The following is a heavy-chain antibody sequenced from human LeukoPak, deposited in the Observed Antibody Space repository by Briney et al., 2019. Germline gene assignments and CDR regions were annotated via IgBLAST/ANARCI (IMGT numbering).Heavy chain of an antibody. Sequence: GSLRLSCTASGFIFSNSGMHWVRQAPGKGLEWVAVIWSDGSYRYYADSVKGRFTISRENSKNTLYLQMNSLSVEDTAIYYCVLRVGGSGSFLLGSWGQGTLVTVSS. CDR1: GFIFSNSG. J-gene: IGHJ4*02. CDR3: VLRVGGSGSFLLGS. D-gene: IGHD3-10*01. CDR2: IWSDGSYR. V-gene: IGHV3-33*01.